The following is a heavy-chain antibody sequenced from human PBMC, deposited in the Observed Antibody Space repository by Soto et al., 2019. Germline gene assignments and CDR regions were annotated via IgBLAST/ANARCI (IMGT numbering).Heavy chain of an antibody. CDR2: IYYSGNT. V-gene: IGHV4-39*01. D-gene: IGHD5-12*01. J-gene: IGHJ5*02. Sequence: SETLSLTCPVSGGSISSSSYNWGWIRQPPGKGLEWIGTIYYSGNTYYNPSLKSRVTISVDTSKNQFSLKLNSATAADTAVYYCARGIVATSGWFDPSGQGTLVTVSS. CDR3: ARGIVATSGWFDP. CDR1: GGSISSSSYN.